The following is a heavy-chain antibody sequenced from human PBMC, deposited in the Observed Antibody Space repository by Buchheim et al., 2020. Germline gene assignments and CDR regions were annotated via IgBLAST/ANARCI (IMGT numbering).Heavy chain of an antibody. D-gene: IGHD6-19*01. CDR2: ISYDGSNK. CDR1: GFTFSSYG. CDR3: AKDESIAVAGGLVDY. Sequence: QVQLVESGGGVVQPGRSLRLSCAASGFTFSSYGMHWVRQAPGKGLEWVAVISYDGSNKYYGDSVKGRFTISRDNSKNTLYLQMNSLRAEDTAVYYCAKDESIAVAGGLVDYWGQGTLITVSS. J-gene: IGHJ4*02. V-gene: IGHV3-30*18.